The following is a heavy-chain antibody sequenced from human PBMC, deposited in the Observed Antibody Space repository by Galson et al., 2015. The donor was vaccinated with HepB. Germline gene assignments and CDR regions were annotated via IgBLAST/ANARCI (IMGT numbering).Heavy chain of an antibody. V-gene: IGHV3-30*18. CDR3: AKSWDSSSRDV. J-gene: IGHJ6*02. Sequence: SLRLSCAASGFTFSNYVMHWVRQAPGKGLEWVAFISYDGSNKYYADSVKGRFTISRDNSKNTLYLQMNNLRAEDTAVYYCAKSWDSSSRDVWGQGTTVTVSS. CDR1: GFTFSNYV. CDR2: ISYDGSNK. D-gene: IGHD6-13*01.